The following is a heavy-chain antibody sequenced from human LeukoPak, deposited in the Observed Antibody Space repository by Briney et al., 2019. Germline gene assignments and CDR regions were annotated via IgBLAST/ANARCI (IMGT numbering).Heavy chain of an antibody. D-gene: IGHD2-8*01. V-gene: IGHV3-30-3*01. J-gene: IGHJ4*02. CDR1: GFTFSSYA. CDR2: ISYDGSNK. CDR3: ARGRMVIAPHDY. Sequence: PGGSLRLSCAASGFTFSSYAMHWVRQAPGKGLEWVAVISYDGSNKYYADSVKGRFTISRDNSKNTLYLQMNSLRAEDTAVYYCARGRMVIAPHDYWGQGTLVTVSS.